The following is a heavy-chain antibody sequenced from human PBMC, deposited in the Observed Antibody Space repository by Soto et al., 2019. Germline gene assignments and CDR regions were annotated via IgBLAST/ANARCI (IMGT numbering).Heavy chain of an antibody. Sequence: TSETLSLTCAVYGGSFSGYYWSWIRQPPGKGLEWIGEIYHSGSTNYNPSLKSRVTISVDKSKNQFSLKLSSVTAADTAVYYCARGGFGVVRGFYGMDVWGQGTTVTVSS. V-gene: IGHV4-34*01. CDR3: ARGGFGVVRGFYGMDV. D-gene: IGHD3-3*01. CDR2: IYHSGST. CDR1: GGSFSGYY. J-gene: IGHJ6*02.